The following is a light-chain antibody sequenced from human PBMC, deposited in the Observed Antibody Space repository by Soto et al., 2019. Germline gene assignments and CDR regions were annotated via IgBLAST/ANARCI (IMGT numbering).Light chain of an antibody. CDR1: QSVSSSY. V-gene: IGKV3-20*01. CDR2: GAS. CDR3: QQFSSYPLT. Sequence: EIVLTQSPGTLSLSPGARVPLSCRASQSVSSSYLAWYQQKPGQAPRLLIYGASSRATGIPDRFSGSGSGTDFTLTISRLEPEDFAVYYCQQFSSYPLTFGGGTKVDIK. J-gene: IGKJ4*01.